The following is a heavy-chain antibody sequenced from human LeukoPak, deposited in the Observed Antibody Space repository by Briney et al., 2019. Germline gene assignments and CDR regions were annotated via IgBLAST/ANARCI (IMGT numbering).Heavy chain of an antibody. CDR2: VSYEGSTV. J-gene: IGHJ5*02. D-gene: IGHD3-10*01. CDR1: GFTFSSYG. CDR3: TKEGLGSGTFSAWFDL. V-gene: IGHV3-30*18. Sequence: GRSLRLSCTPSGFTFSSYGMHWVRQAPGKGLEWVAVVSYEGSTVYYADSVKGRFTISRDNSKNTLYLEMNSLRGEDTAVYYCTKEGLGSGTFSAWFDLWGQGTLVTVSS.